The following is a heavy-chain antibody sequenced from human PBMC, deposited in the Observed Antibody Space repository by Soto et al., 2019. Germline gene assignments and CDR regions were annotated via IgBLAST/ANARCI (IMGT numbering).Heavy chain of an antibody. D-gene: IGHD3-3*01. CDR1: RYTFTRYY. J-gene: IGHJ4*02. V-gene: IGHV1-46*01. CDR3: TRAFNYDFWSGYGQYYFDY. CDR2: MNPSGGGT. Sequence: ASVKVSCKASRYTFTRYYMHWVRQPPGQGLVWMGKMNPSGGGTSYAQKFQGRVTMTRDTSTSTVYMELSSLRSEDAAVYYCTRAFNYDFWSGYGQYYFDYWGQGTLVTVSS.